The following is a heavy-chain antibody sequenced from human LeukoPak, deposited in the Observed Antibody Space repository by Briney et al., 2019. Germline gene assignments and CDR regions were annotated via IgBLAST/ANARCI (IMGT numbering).Heavy chain of an antibody. J-gene: IGHJ4*02. CDR3: AKPGGYYDSSGYFDY. CDR2: IRYDGSNK. CDR1: GFTFSSYG. V-gene: IGHV3-30*02. D-gene: IGHD3-22*01. Sequence: GGSLRLSCAASGFTFSSYGMHWVPQAPGKGLEWVAFIRYDGSNKYYADSVKGRFTISRDNSKNTLYLQMNSLRAEDTAVYYCAKPGGYYDSSGYFDYWGQGTLVTVSS.